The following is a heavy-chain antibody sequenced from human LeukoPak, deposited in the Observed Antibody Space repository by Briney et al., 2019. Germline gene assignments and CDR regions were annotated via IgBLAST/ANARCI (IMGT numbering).Heavy chain of an antibody. Sequence: SETPSLTCTVSGGSISSGGYYWSWIRQPPGKGLEWIGYIYHSGSTYYNPSLKSRVTISVDRSKNRFSLKLSSVTAADTAVYYCARPRYSGSYYGLFDYWGQGTLVTVSS. V-gene: IGHV4-30-2*01. CDR2: IYHSGST. J-gene: IGHJ4*02. CDR1: GGSISSGGYY. D-gene: IGHD1-26*01. CDR3: ARPRYSGSYYGLFDY.